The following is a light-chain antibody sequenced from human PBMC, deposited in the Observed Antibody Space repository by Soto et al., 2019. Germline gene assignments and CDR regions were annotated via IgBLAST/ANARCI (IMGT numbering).Light chain of an antibody. Sequence: EIVVTQSPGPLSVSPGERATLSCRASESVSSNLAWYQQKPGQAPSLLIYGASTRAAGVPVRFSGSGSGTEFTLTISSLQSEDFAVYYCQQYNYWPRTFGQGTKVEIK. CDR1: ESVSSN. CDR3: QQYNYWPRT. V-gene: IGKV3-15*01. CDR2: GAS. J-gene: IGKJ1*01.